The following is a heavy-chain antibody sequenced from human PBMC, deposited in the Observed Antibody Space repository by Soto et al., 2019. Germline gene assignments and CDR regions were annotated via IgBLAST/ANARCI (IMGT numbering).Heavy chain of an antibody. D-gene: IGHD3-3*01. J-gene: IGHJ6*03. V-gene: IGHV3-9*01. CDR3: ARTLETYYYYMDV. CDR2: ISWNSGSI. CDR1: GFTFDDYA. Sequence: GGSLRLSCAASGFTFDDYAMHWVRQAPGKGLEWVSGISWNSGSIGYADSVKGRFTISRDNAKNSLYLQMNSLRAEDTALYYCARTLETYYYYMDVWGKGTTVTVSS.